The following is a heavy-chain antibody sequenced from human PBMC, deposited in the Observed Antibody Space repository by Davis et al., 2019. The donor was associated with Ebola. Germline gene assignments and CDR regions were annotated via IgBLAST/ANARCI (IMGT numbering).Heavy chain of an antibody. J-gene: IGHJ4*02. V-gene: IGHV4-59*08. D-gene: IGHD1/OR15-1a*01. CDR2: IYYSGST. CDR3: ARHPGGNNYDPWSYYFDY. Sequence: MPSETLSLTCTVSGDSISSYYWTWIRQPPGKGLEWIGYIYYSGSTNYNPSLKSRVTMLLDRSKAQFSLKLRSVTAADTAVYFCARHPGGNNYDPWSYYFDYWGLGLLVTVSS. CDR1: GDSISSYY.